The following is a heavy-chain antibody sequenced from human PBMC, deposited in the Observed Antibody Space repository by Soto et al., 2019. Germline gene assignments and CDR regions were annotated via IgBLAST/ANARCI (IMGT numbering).Heavy chain of an antibody. CDR2: IKSKTDGGTT. J-gene: IGHJ4*02. CDR3: TTDPVLAERPGVDY. CDR1: GFTFSNAG. Sequence: GRSLRLSWAASGFTFSNAGRNRVRKATRKGLEWVGRIKSKTDGGTTDYAAPVKGRFTISRDDSKNTLYLQMNSLKTEDTAVYYCTTDPVLAERPGVDYWRQRTLVTVSS. D-gene: IGHD3-3*02. V-gene: IGHV3-15*07.